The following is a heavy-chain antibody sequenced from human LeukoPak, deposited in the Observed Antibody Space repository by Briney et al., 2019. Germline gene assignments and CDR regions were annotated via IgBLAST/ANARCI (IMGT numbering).Heavy chain of an antibody. CDR2: ISYSGSP. D-gene: IGHD4-17*01. V-gene: IGHV4-59*01. J-gene: IGHJ3*02. CDR3: ARDYGDYVGAFDI. Sequence: SETLSLTCTVSGGPISSYYWSWIRQPPGKGLEWIGLISYSGSPNYNPSLKSRVTTSVDTSKNQFSLRLSSVTASDTAVYYCARDYGDYVGAFDIWGQGTMVTVSS. CDR1: GGPISSYY.